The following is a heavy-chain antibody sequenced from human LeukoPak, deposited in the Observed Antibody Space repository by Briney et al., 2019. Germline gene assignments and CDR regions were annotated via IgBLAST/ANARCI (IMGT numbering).Heavy chain of an antibody. V-gene: IGHV4-39*01. Sequence: SETLSLTCTVSGGPISSSSYYWGWIRQPPGKGLEWIGSIYYSGSTYYNPSLKSRVTISVDTSKNQFSLKLSSVTAADTAVYYCARHGSGSYYWNYYYYGMDVWGQGTTVTVSS. D-gene: IGHD3-10*01. CDR2: IYYSGST. CDR1: GGPISSSSYY. CDR3: ARHGSGSYYWNYYYYGMDV. J-gene: IGHJ6*02.